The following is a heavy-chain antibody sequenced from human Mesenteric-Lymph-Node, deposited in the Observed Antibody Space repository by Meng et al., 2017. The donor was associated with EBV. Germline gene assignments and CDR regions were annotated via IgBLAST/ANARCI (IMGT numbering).Heavy chain of an antibody. CDR3: ARWGATGPFDY. V-gene: IGHV4-59*11. CDR1: GDSISPLH. D-gene: IGHD1-26*01. Sequence: VLLQAPGPGLVKPSETLSLTCSVSGDSISPLHWSWIRQPPGKGLEWIAYIHYTGNTKYNPSLESRVTISVDTSKNQFSLRLTSVTAADTAVYYCARWGATGPFDYWGQGTLVTVSS. CDR2: IHYTGNT. J-gene: IGHJ4*02.